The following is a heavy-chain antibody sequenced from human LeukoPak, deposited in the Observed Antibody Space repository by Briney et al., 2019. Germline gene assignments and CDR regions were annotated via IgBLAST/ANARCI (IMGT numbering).Heavy chain of an antibody. CDR1: GFTFSSYG. V-gene: IGHV3-33*06. Sequence: PGGSLRLSCAASGFTFSSYGMHGVRQAPGKGLEWVAVIWYDGSNKYYADSVKGRFTISRDNSKNTLYLQMNSLRAEDTAVYYCAKDPSPMRGVGATNWGQGTLVTVSS. J-gene: IGHJ4*02. CDR3: AKDPSPMRGVGATN. D-gene: IGHD1-26*01. CDR2: IWYDGSNK.